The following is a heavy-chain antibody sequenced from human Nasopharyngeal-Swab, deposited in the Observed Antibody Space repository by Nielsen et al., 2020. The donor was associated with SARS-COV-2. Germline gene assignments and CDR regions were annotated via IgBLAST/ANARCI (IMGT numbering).Heavy chain of an antibody. V-gene: IGHV3-64D*08. J-gene: IGHJ4*02. D-gene: IGHD6-19*01. CDR1: GFTFSSYA. CDR2: ISSNGGST. Sequence: GGSLRLSCAASGFTFSSYAMSWVRQAPGKGLEYVSAISSNGGSTYYADSVKGRFTISRDNSKNTLYLQMSSLRAEDTAVYYCVKDLSGWYGGYYFDYWGQGTLVTVSS. CDR3: VKDLSGWYGGYYFDY.